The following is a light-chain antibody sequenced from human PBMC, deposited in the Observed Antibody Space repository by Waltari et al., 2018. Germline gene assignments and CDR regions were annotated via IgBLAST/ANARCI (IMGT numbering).Light chain of an antibody. CDR3: QQYNSYPLT. V-gene: IGKV1-5*03. J-gene: IGKJ4*01. CDR2: KAA. CDR1: QSISK. Sequence: DLQLTQSPSTMSASVGDRVPITCRASQSISKLAWYQQKPGKAPNLLIYKAATLQSGVPSRFSGSGYGTEFTLTISSLQPDDFATYYCQQYNSYPLTFGGGTKVEIK.